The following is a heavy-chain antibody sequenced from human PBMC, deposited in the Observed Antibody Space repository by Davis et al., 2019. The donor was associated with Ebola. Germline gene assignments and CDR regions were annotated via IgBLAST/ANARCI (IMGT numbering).Heavy chain of an antibody. CDR2: ITAYNGNT. CDR3: ARDREYYDFWSGYYSYYYYGMDV. D-gene: IGHD3-3*01. Sequence: ASVQVSCKASGYTFTSYGISWVRQAPGKGLEWMGWITAYNGNTNYAQKLQGRVTMTTDTSTSTAYMELRSLRSDDTAVYYCARDREYYDFWSGYYSYYYYGMDVWGQGTTVTVSS. V-gene: IGHV1-18*01. J-gene: IGHJ6*02. CDR1: GYTFTSYG.